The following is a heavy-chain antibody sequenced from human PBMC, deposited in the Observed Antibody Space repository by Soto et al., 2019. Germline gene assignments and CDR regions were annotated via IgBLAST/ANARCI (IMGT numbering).Heavy chain of an antibody. CDR2: INGDGSIT. D-gene: IGHD5-18*01. CDR1: GFTFSDYC. Sequence: XESLRLNCAASGFTFSDYCMHWVRQVPGQGPVWVARINGDGSITSYADSVTGRFTISRDNTKETLDLHMRSLRAEDTAVYYCASFDRPWLGYSYGFDYWGQGTLVTVSS. V-gene: IGHV3-74*03. J-gene: IGHJ4*02. CDR3: ASFDRPWLGYSYGFDY.